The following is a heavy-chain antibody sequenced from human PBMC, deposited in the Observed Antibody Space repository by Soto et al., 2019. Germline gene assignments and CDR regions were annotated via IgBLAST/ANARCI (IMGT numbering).Heavy chain of an antibody. V-gene: IGHV1-69*01. CDR3: AREEVVVVPAAMGYYYYGMDV. Sequence: QVQLVQSGAEVKKPGSSVKVSCKASGGTFSSYAISWVRQAPGQGLEWMGGIIPIFGTANYAQKFQGRVTNTADESTSTAYMELSSLRSEDTAVYYCAREEVVVVPAAMGYYYYGMDVWGQGTTVTVSS. CDR2: IIPIFGTA. D-gene: IGHD2-2*01. CDR1: GGTFSSYA. J-gene: IGHJ6*02.